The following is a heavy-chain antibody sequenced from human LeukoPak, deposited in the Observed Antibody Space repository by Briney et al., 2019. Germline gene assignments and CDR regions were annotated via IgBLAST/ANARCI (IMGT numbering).Heavy chain of an antibody. CDR2: IHTSGNT. D-gene: IGHD6-19*01. J-gene: IGHJ6*03. Sequence: PSETLSLTCTVSGGSISTYYWSWIRQPAGTTLEWIGRIHTSGNTDYSPSLKSRVTMSVDTSKNQFSLKLSSVTAADTAIYYCAREGGQWPAYYYYMDVWGKGTTVTVSS. CDR3: AREGGQWPAYYYYMDV. V-gene: IGHV4-4*07. CDR1: GGSISTYY.